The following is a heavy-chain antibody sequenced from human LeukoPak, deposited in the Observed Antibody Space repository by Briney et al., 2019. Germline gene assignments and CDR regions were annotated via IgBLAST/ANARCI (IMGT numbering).Heavy chain of an antibody. V-gene: IGHV3-23*01. Sequence: GGSLRLSCAASGFTFSNFAMSWVRQAPGKGLEWVSAISTGGGGTYYADSVKGRFTVSRDNSKNTLYLQMTSPRAEDTAVYYCAKAILTSGWYRFDNWGQGTLVTVSS. J-gene: IGHJ4*02. CDR3: AKAILTSGWYRFDN. CDR2: ISTGGGGT. D-gene: IGHD6-19*01. CDR1: GFTFSNFA.